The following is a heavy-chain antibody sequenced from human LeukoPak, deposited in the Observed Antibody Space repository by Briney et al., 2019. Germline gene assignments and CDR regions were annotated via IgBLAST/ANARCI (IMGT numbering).Heavy chain of an antibody. Sequence: SETLSLTCTVSGGSISSGSYYWSWIRQPAGKGLEWIGRIYTSGSTNYNPSLKSRVTISVDTSKNQFSLKLSSVTAADTAVYYCARDEYSGYDGVDYYYMDVWGKGTTVTVSS. J-gene: IGHJ6*03. D-gene: IGHD5-12*01. CDR2: IYTSGST. CDR3: ARDEYSGYDGVDYYYMDV. CDR1: GGSISSGSYY. V-gene: IGHV4-61*02.